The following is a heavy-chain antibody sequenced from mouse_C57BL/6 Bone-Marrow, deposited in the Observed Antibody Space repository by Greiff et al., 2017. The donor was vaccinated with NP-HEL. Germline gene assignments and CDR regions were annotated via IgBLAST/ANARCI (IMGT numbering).Heavy chain of an antibody. CDR2: IYPSDSET. CDR1: GYTFTSYW. Sequence: QVQLKQPGAELVRPGSSVKLSCKASGYTFTSYWMDWVKQRPGQGLEWIGNIYPSDSETHYNQKFKDKATLTVDKSSSTAYMQLSSLTSEDSAVYYCAREEYYFDYWGQGTTLTVSS. CDR3: AREEYYFDY. V-gene: IGHV1-61*01. J-gene: IGHJ2*01.